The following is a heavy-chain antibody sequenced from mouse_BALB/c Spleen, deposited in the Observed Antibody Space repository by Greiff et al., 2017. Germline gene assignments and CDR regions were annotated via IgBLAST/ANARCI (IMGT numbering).Heavy chain of an antibody. D-gene: IGHD2-4*01. V-gene: IGHV6-6*02. CDR3: TRDMITRAWFAY. J-gene: IGHJ3*01. CDR2: IRLKSNNYAT. CDR1: GFTFSNYW. Sequence: EVKVEESGGGLVQPGGSMKLSCVASGFTFSNYWMNWVRQSPEKGLEWVAEIRLKSNNYATHYAESVKGRFTISRDDSKSSVYLQMNNLRAEDTGIYYCTRDMITRAWFAYWGQGTLVTVSA.